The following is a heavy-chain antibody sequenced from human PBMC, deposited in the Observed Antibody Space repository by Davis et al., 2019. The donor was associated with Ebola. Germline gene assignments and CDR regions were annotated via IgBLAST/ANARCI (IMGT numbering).Heavy chain of an antibody. CDR2: IYYSGST. Sequence: SETLSLTCTVSDGSISSYYWSWIRQPPGKGLEWIGYIYYSGSTNYNPSLKSRVTISVDTSKNQFSLKLSSVTAADTAVYYCARLNSKDFWSGYYASNGMDVWGQGTTVTVSS. CDR3: ARLNSKDFWSGYYASNGMDV. J-gene: IGHJ6*02. V-gene: IGHV4-59*08. D-gene: IGHD3-3*01. CDR1: DGSISSYY.